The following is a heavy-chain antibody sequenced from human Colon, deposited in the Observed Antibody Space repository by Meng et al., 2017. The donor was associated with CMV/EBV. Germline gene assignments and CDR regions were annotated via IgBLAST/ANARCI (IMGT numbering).Heavy chain of an antibody. V-gene: IGHV3-21*01. Sequence: EVHLVESAGRLAKPGGSLSISCAVSGFTFSSYSMNWVRQAPGKGLEWVSSISSSSSYIYYADSVKGRFTISRDNAKNSLYLQMNSLRAEDTAVYYCARGDSGSYYYGDYWGQGTLVTVSS. J-gene: IGHJ4*02. D-gene: IGHD1-26*01. CDR1: GFTFSSYS. CDR2: ISSSSSYI. CDR3: ARGDSGSYYYGDY.